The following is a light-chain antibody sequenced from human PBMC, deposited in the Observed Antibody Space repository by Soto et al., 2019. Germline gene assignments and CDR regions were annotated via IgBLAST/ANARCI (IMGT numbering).Light chain of an antibody. Sequence: AIQLTQSPSSLSASVGDRVTITCRASQGISSYLAWYQQKPGKAPKLLIYDASSLESGVPSRFSGSGSGTEFTLTISSLQPDDFATYYCQQYNSYSLITFGQGTRLEI. CDR2: DAS. CDR1: QGISSY. V-gene: IGKV1-13*02. CDR3: QQYNSYSLIT. J-gene: IGKJ5*01.